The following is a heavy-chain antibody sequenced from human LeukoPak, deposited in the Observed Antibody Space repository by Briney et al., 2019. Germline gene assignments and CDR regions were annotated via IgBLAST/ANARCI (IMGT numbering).Heavy chain of an antibody. D-gene: IGHD4-23*01. CDR1: GASITNTSLSNTGYF. V-gene: IGHV4-30-4*08. Sequence: PSETLSLTCAISGASITNTSLSNTGYFWGWIRQPPGKGLEWIGYIYYSGNTYYSSSLKRRVTISVDTTENQFSLKLSSVTAADTAVYYCARGGGYGGIDWYFDLWGRGTLFTVSS. CDR3: ARGGGYGGIDWYFDL. J-gene: IGHJ2*01. CDR2: IYYSGNT.